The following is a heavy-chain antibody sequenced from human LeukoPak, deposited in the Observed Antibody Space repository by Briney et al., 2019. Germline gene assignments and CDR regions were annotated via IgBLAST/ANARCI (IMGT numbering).Heavy chain of an antibody. CDR1: GFTFSSYW. Sequence: GGSLRLSYAASGFTFSSYWMSWARQTPGKGLEWVANIKQDGSEKYYVDSVKGRFTISRDNAKNSLYLQMNSLRAEDAAVYYCARARALYSSGWYGLFDYWGQGTLVTVSS. J-gene: IGHJ4*02. CDR3: ARARALYSSGWYGLFDY. V-gene: IGHV3-7*01. CDR2: IKQDGSEK. D-gene: IGHD6-19*01.